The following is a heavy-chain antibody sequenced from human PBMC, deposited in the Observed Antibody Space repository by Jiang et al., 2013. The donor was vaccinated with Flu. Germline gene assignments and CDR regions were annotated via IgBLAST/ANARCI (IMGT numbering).Heavy chain of an antibody. Sequence: GPGLVKPLETLSLTCTVSGGSITNSLYYWGWIRQFPGKGLEWIGSIYHGGNTHYNPSLKSRVTIFVDTSKNQFSLKLNSVTAADTAVYYCASLHSAPYSAYSHRWGQGTLVTVS. CDR3: ASLHSAPYSAYSHR. CDR1: GGSITNSLYY. CDR2: IYHGGNT. J-gene: IGHJ1*01. D-gene: IGHD2-21*01. V-gene: IGHV4-39*01.